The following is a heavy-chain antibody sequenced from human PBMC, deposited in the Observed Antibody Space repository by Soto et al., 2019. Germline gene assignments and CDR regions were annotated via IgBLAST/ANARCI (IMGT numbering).Heavy chain of an antibody. CDR1: GGSISSYY. CDR2: IYYSGST. CDR3: AGRWGDSFYY. Sequence: QVQLQESGPGLVKPSETLSLTCTVSGGSISSYYWCWIRQPQGKGLEWIWYIYYSGSTNDNPSLKSRVTISVDTSKNESSLKLSSVTAADTAVYYGAGRWGDSFYYWGQGTLGTVSS. D-gene: IGHD2-21*01. V-gene: IGHV4-59*01. J-gene: IGHJ4*02.